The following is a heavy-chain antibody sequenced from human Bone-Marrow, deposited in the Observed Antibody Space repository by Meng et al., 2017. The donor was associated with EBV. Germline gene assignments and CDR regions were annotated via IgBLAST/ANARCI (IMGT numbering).Heavy chain of an antibody. Sequence: GRLVEGGGGVVQPGRSLRLSCAASGFTFSSYAMHWVRQAPGKGLEWVAVISYDGSNKYYADSVKGRFTISRDNSKNTLYLQMNSLRAEDTAVYYCARDLLAATLGRWFDPWGQGTLVTASS. CDR2: ISYDGSNK. CDR3: ARDLLAATLGRWFDP. CDR1: GFTFSSYA. V-gene: IGHV3-30-3*01. J-gene: IGHJ5*02. D-gene: IGHD2-15*01.